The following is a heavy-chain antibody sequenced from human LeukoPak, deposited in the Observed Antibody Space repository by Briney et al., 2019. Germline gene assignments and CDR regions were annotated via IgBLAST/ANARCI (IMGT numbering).Heavy chain of an antibody. J-gene: IGHJ4*02. CDR2: IRYGGSNK. Sequence: PGGSLRLSCAASGFTFSSYGMHWVRQAPGKGLEWVAFIRYGGSNKYYADSVKGRFTISRDNSKNTLYLQMNSLRAEDTAVYYCAKDFEYFDWLCDFDYWGQGTLVTVSS. CDR1: GFTFSSYG. V-gene: IGHV3-30*02. D-gene: IGHD3-9*01. CDR3: AKDFEYFDWLCDFDY.